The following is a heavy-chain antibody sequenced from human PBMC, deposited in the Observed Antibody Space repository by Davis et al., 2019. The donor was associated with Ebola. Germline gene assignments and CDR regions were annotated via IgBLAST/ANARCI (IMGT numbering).Heavy chain of an antibody. CDR1: GYTFSSYG. J-gene: IGHJ4*02. CDR2: INPNSGGT. Sequence: ASVKVSCKASGYTFSSYGISWVRQAPGQGLEWMGWINPNSGGTNYAQKFQGWVTMTRDTSISTAYMELSRLRSDDTAVYYCARTVVTPNKGYYFDYWGQGTLVTVSS. D-gene: IGHD4-23*01. V-gene: IGHV1-2*04. CDR3: ARTVVTPNKGYYFDY.